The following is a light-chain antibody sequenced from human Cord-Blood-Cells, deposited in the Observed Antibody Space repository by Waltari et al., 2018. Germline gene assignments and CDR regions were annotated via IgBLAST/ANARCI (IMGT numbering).Light chain of an antibody. J-gene: IGLJ3*02. CDR2: DVS. CDR3: CSYAGSYTPMV. CDR1: SSDVGGYNH. Sequence: QSALTQPRSVSGSPGPSVTISCPGTSSDVGGYNHVSWYQQHPSTAPKLMIYDVSKRPSGVPDRFSGAKSGNTASLTISGLQAEDEADYYCCSYAGSYTPMVFGGGTKLTVL. V-gene: IGLV2-11*01.